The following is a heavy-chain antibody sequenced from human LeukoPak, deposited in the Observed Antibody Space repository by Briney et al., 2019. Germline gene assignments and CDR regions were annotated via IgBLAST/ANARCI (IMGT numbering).Heavy chain of an antibody. CDR2: ISNNGGGT. Sequence: GGSLRLSCAVSGFTFSNYAMSWVRQAPGKGLERVSAISNNGGGTYYADSVKGRFTISRDNSKNTLYLQMNSLRAEDTAVYYCAKFPIVGGSDIWGQGTMVTVSS. V-gene: IGHV3-23*01. J-gene: IGHJ3*02. D-gene: IGHD1-26*01. CDR3: AKFPIVGGSDI. CDR1: GFTFSNYA.